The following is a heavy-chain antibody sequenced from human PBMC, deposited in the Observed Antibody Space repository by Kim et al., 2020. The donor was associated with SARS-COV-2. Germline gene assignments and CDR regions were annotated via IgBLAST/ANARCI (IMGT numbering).Heavy chain of an antibody. J-gene: IGHJ4*02. Sequence: GGSLRLSCAVSGFTFSSYWMSWVRQAPGKGLEWVANIKQDGSEKYYVDSVKGRFTISRDNAKNSLYLQMNSLTTEDTAVYYCASRVVVKNYFDYWGQGTL. D-gene: IGHD3-22*01. V-gene: IGHV3-7*03. CDR3: ASRVVVKNYFDY. CDR2: IKQDGSEK. CDR1: GFTFSSYW.